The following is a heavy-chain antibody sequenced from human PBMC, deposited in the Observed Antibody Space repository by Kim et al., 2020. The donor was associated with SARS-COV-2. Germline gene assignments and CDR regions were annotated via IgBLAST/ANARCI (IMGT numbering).Heavy chain of an antibody. J-gene: IGHJ6*02. CDR2: IYYSGST. Sequence: SETLSLTCTVSGGSISSSSYYWGWIRQPPGKGLEWIGSIYYSGSTYYNPSLKSRVTISVDTSKNQFSLKLSSVTAADTAVYYCARSRVYYYDSSGYPYYYYYGMDVWGQGTTVTVSS. V-gene: IGHV4-39*07. CDR3: ARSRVYYYDSSGYPYYYYYGMDV. CDR1: GGSISSSSYY. D-gene: IGHD3-22*01.